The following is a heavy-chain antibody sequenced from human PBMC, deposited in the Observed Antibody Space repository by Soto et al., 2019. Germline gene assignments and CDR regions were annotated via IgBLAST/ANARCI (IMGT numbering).Heavy chain of an antibody. CDR1: GDSVSSYSAA. J-gene: IGHJ5*02. Sequence: SQTLSLTCAISGDSVSSYSAAWNWIRQSPSGGLEWLGRTYYRSRFFSDYTESVKSRIIINPDTSKNQFSLQLKSVTPEDTAVYYCVRDRYSSSGWFDPWGQGTPVTVSS. V-gene: IGHV6-1*01. CDR2: TYYRSRFFS. CDR3: VRDRYSSSGWFDP. D-gene: IGHD3-10*01.